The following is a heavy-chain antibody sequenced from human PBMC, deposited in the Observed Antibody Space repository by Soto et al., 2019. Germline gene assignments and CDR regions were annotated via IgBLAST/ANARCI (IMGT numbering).Heavy chain of an antibody. D-gene: IGHD1-26*01. Sequence: GGSLRLSCAASGFTFSTYAMSWVRQAPGMGLEWVSDISDSGDDTYYADSVKGRFTISRDNSKSTLYLQMSSVRSEDTALYYCAKRDRGRSSGPSDYWGHGTLVTVSS. CDR1: GFTFSTYA. CDR3: AKRDRGRSSGPSDY. CDR2: ISDSGDDT. V-gene: IGHV3-23*01. J-gene: IGHJ4*01.